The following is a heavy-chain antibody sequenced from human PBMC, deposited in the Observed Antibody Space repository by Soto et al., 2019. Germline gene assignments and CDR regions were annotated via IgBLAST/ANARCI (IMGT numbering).Heavy chain of an antibody. Sequence: LRLSCAASGFTFSDYYMSWIRQAPGKGLEWVSYISSSGSTIYYADSVKGRFTISRDNAKNSLYLQMNSLRAEDTAVYYCARDSNWNTPYYYYYGMDVWGQGTTVTVSS. CDR1: GFTFSDYY. CDR3: ARDSNWNTPYYYYYGMDV. D-gene: IGHD1-1*01. J-gene: IGHJ6*02. CDR2: ISSSGSTI. V-gene: IGHV3-11*01.